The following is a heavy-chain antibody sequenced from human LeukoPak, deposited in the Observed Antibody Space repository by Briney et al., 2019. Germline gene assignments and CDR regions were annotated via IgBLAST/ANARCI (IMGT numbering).Heavy chain of an antibody. CDR1: GGSISSYY. V-gene: IGHV4-59*01. Sequence: PSETLSLTCTVSGGSISSYYWSWIRQPPGKGLEWIGYIYYSGSTNYNPSLKSRVTISVDTSKNQFSLKLSSATAADTAVYYCARDRRCSGGSCYSSWFDPWGQGTLVTVFS. CDR3: ARDRRCSGGSCYSSWFDP. J-gene: IGHJ5*02. CDR2: IYYSGST. D-gene: IGHD2-15*01.